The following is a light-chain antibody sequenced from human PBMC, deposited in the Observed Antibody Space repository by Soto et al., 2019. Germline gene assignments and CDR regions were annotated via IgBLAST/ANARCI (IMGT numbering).Light chain of an antibody. CDR2: DAS. Sequence: EIVLTQSTATLSLSPGERATLSCRASQSVDSYLAWYQQKPGQAPRLLIYDASNRATGIPARFRGSGSETGFTLTISSLEPEDFAVYYCQQRRSWPITFGQGTLLEIK. CDR3: QQRRSWPIT. CDR1: QSVDSY. V-gene: IGKV3-11*01. J-gene: IGKJ5*01.